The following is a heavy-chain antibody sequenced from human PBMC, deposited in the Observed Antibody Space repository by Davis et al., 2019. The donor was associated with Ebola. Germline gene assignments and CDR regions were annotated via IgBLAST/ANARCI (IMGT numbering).Heavy chain of an antibody. D-gene: IGHD3-16*01. CDR1: GFTFSSYA. V-gene: IGHV3-30-3*01. J-gene: IGHJ1*01. Sequence: PGGSLRLSCAASGFTFSSYAMHWVRQAPGKGLEWVAVISYDGSNKYYADSVKGRFTISRDNSKNTLYLQMNSLRAEDTAVYYCARAGEQPSSFQHWGQGTLVTVSS. CDR2: ISYDGSNK. CDR3: ARAGEQPSSFQH.